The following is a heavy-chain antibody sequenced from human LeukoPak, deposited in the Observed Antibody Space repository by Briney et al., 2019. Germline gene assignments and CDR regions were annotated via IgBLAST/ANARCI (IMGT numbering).Heavy chain of an antibody. V-gene: IGHV4-61*02. Sequence: PSETLSLTCTVSDGSISSGSYYWSWIRQPAGKGLEWIGRIYNSGSTNYNPSLSSRVTISVDTSKNEFSLKLSAVTAADTAVYYCARGPPYAPGVLGVWGKGTTVTISS. D-gene: IGHD7-27*01. CDR1: DGSISSGSYY. CDR2: IYNSGST. J-gene: IGHJ6*03. CDR3: ARGPPYAPGVLGV.